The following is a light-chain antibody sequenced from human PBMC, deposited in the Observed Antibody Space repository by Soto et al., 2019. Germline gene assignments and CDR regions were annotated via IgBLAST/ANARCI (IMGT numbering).Light chain of an antibody. CDR1: SSDVGGYNY. CDR2: EVS. CDR3: SSYAGSNNQV. J-gene: IGLJ1*01. V-gene: IGLV2-8*01. Sequence: QSALTQPPSASGSPGQSVTISCTGTSSDVGGYNYVSWYQQHPGRAPKLMIYEVSKRPSGVPDRVSGSKSGNTASLTVSGLQTEDEAEYYCSSYAGSNNQVFGTGTKVTVL.